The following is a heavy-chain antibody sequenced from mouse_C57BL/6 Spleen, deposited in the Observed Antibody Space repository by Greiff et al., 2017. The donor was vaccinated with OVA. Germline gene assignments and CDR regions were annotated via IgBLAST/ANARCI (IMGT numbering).Heavy chain of an antibody. CDR1: GFTFSSYG. CDR2: ISSGGSYT. V-gene: IGHV5-6*02. CDR3: ASRYDGYYVGFAY. D-gene: IGHD2-3*01. Sequence: EVMLVESGGDLVKPGGSLKLSCAASGFTFSSYGMSWVRQTPDKRLEWVATISSGGSYTYYPDSVKGRFTISRDNAKNTLYLQMSSLKSEDTAMYYCASRYDGYYVGFAYWGQGTLVTVSA. J-gene: IGHJ3*01.